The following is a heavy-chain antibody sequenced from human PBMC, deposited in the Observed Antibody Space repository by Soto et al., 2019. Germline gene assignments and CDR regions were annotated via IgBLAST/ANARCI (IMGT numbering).Heavy chain of an antibody. CDR1: GFTFSSYA. V-gene: IGHV3-23*01. D-gene: IGHD6-6*01. Sequence: GGSLRLSCAASGFTFSSYAMSWVRQAPGKGLEWVSAISGSGGSTYYADSVKGRFTISRDNSKNTLYLQMNSLRAEDTAVYYCAKGIIAAGAPRRGYYGMDVWGQGTMVTVSS. CDR2: ISGSGGST. J-gene: IGHJ6*02. CDR3: AKGIIAAGAPRRGYYGMDV.